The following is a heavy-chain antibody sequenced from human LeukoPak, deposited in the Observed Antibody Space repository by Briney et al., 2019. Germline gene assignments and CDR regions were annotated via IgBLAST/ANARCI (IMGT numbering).Heavy chain of an antibody. D-gene: IGHD1-26*01. Sequence: SETLSLTCAVYGGSFSGYYWSWIRQPPGKGLEWIGEINHSGSTNYNPSLKSRVTISVGTSKNQFSLKLSSVTAADTAVYYCARGLIGGSYYLDYWGQGTLVTVSS. J-gene: IGHJ4*02. CDR3: ARGLIGGSYYLDY. V-gene: IGHV4-34*01. CDR2: INHSGST. CDR1: GGSFSGYY.